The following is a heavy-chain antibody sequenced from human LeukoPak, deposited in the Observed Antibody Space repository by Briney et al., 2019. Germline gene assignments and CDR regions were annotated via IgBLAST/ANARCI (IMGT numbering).Heavy chain of an antibody. V-gene: IGHV3-30-3*01. CDR3: ARDGGRWLQFVETFDY. J-gene: IGHJ4*02. CDR2: ISYDGSNK. D-gene: IGHD5-24*01. CDR1: GFTFSSYA. Sequence: XASGFTFSSYAMHXVRQAPGKGXXWGAVISYDGSNKYYADSVKGRFTISRDNSKNTLYLQMNSLRAEDTAVYYCARDGGRWLQFVETFDYWGQGTLVTVSS.